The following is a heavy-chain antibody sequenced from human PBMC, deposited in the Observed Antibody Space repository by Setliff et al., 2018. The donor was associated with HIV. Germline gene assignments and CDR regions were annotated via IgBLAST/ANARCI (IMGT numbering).Heavy chain of an antibody. D-gene: IGHD1-26*01. CDR1: GFTFSSYS. V-gene: IGHV3-48*01. J-gene: IGHJ6*03. CDR3: ARVSELLAYYMDV. Sequence: GGSLRLSCAASGFTFSSYSMNWVRQAPGKGLEWVSYISSSSTIYYADSVKGRFTISRDNAKNSLYLQMNSLRAEDTAVYYCARVSELLAYYMDVWGKGTTVTVSS. CDR2: ISSSSTI.